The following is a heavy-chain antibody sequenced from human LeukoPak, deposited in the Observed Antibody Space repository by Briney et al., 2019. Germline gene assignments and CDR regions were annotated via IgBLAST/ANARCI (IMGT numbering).Heavy chain of an antibody. V-gene: IGHV4-59*08. CDR2: IYYSGST. J-gene: IGHJ4*02. Sequence: PSETLSLTCSVSGGSISTYYWNWTRQPPGKELEWIGYIYYSGSTDYNPSLKSRVTISVDTFNNQFSLRLSSVTAADTAVYYCARQRLLWFGESNSGFDYWGQGTLVTVSS. CDR3: ARQRLLWFGESNSGFDY. CDR1: GGSISTYY. D-gene: IGHD3-10*01.